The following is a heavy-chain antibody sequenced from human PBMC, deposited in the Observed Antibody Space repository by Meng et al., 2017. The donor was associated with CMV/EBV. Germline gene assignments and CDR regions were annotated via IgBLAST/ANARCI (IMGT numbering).Heavy chain of an antibody. D-gene: IGHD3-22*01. CDR3: AGPQPAYYDSSAPKS. CDR2: ISSSSSYI. J-gene: IGHJ5*02. CDR1: GFTFSSYS. V-gene: IGHV3-21*01. Sequence: GGSLRLSCAASGFTFSSYSMNWVRQAPGKGLEWVSSISSSSSYIYYADSVTGRSTISRDNAKNSLYLQMNSLRAEDTAVYYCAGPQPAYYDSSAPKSWGQGTLVTVSS.